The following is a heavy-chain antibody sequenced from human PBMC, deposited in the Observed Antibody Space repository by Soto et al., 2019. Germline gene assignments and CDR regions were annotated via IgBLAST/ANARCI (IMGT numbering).Heavy chain of an antibody. CDR3: ARSGPRDGYLDY. Sequence: QITLKESGPTLVRPTQTLTLTCTFSGFSLSTSGVGVSWIRQPPGKALEWLAHIFSNDEKSYSTSLKSRLTISKDTSKSQVVLTMTNMDPVDTATYYCARSGPRDGYLDYWGQGTLVTVSS. CDR1: GFSLSTSGVG. D-gene: IGHD7-27*01. J-gene: IGHJ4*02. CDR2: IFSNDEK. V-gene: IGHV2-26*01.